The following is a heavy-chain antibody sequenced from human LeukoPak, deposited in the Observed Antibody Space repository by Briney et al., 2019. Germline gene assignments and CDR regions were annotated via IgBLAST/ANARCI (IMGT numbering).Heavy chain of an antibody. D-gene: IGHD6-13*01. CDR1: GYTFTGHD. CDR2: INPNSGGT. J-gene: IGHJ5*02. CDR3: ARAWKDSSSWYRGGWFDP. V-gene: IGHV1-2*04. Sequence: ASVKVSCKASGYTFTGHDINWVRQAPGQGLEWMGWINPNSGGTNYAQKFQGWVTMTRDTSISTAYMELSRLRSDDTAVYYCARAWKDSSSWYRGGWFDPWGQGTLVTVSS.